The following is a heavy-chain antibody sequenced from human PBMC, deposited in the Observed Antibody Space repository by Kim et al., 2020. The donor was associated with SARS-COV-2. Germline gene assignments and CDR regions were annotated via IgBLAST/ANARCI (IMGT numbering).Heavy chain of an antibody. Sequence: SETLSLTCSVSGASIRNNYWSWIRQPPGKGLEWIGFVHNSGMTDYNPSLKSRVTISVDTSKNQFSLKLSSVTAADTALYYCARHEYASGWGNWFDPWGQG. CDR3: ARHEYASGWGNWFDP. J-gene: IGHJ5*02. CDR1: GASIRNNY. CDR2: VHNSGMT. D-gene: IGHD6-19*01. V-gene: IGHV4-59*08.